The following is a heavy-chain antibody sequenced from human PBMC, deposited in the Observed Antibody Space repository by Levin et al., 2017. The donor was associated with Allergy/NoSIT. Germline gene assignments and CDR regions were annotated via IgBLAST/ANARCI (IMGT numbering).Heavy chain of an antibody. V-gene: IGHV3-21*01. Sequence: GESLKISCAASGFTFSSYSMNWVRQAPGKGLEWVSSISSSSSYIYYADSVKGRFTISRDNAKNSLYLQMNSLRAEDTAVYYCARPSVGIMITFEGMDVWGQGTTVTVSS. CDR3: ARPSVGIMITFEGMDV. D-gene: IGHD3-16*01. CDR2: ISSSSSYI. J-gene: IGHJ6*02. CDR1: GFTFSSYS.